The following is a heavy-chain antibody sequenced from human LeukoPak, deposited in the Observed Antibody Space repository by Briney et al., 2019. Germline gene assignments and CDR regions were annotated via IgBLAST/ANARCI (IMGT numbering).Heavy chain of an antibody. D-gene: IGHD3-22*01. Sequence: GGSLRLSCAASGFTFSSYSMNWVRQAPGKGLEWVSGINWNSDNIGYADSVKGRFTISRDDAKKSLFLQMNSLRTEDTALYYCARASYYYDTTGLGAVDIWGQGTVVTVSS. V-gene: IGHV3-20*04. CDR3: ARASYYYDTTGLGAVDI. CDR1: GFTFSSYS. J-gene: IGHJ3*02. CDR2: INWNSDNI.